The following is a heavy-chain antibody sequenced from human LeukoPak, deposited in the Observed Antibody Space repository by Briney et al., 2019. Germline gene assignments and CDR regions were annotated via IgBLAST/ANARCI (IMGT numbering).Heavy chain of an antibody. CDR3: ARDRIRLRLGEFGY. J-gene: IGHJ4*02. V-gene: IGHV1-18*01. CDR1: GYTFTSYG. CDR2: ISAYNANT. D-gene: IGHD3-16*01. Sequence: ASVKVSCKASGYTFTSYGISWVRQAPGQGLERMGWISAYNANTNYAQKLQGRVTMTTDTSTSTAYMELRSLRSDDTAVYYCARDRIRLRLGEFGYWGQGTLVTVSS.